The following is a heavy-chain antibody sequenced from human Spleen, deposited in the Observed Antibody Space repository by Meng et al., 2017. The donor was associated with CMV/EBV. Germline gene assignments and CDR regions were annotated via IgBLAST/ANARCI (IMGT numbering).Heavy chain of an antibody. CDR2: ITWNSGTI. Sequence: SLKISCAASGFTFSSYWMSWVRQAPGKGLEWVSSITWNSGTIVYADSVKGRFTISRDNAKNSLYLQMNSLRPEDTALYYCAKDMGFDSSGLYRADYWGQGTLVTVSS. J-gene: IGHJ4*02. CDR1: GFTFSSYW. D-gene: IGHD3-22*01. V-gene: IGHV3-9*01. CDR3: AKDMGFDSSGLYRADY.